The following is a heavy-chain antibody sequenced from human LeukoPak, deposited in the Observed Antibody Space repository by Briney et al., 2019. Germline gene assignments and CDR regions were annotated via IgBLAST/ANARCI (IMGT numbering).Heavy chain of an antibody. J-gene: IGHJ4*02. D-gene: IGHD3-22*01. Sequence: GSLRLSCAASGFTFSSYSMSWVRQAPGKGLEWVSYISSSSSTIYYADSVKGRFTISRDNAKNSLYLQMNSLRAEDTAVYYCARVVGYYDSSGYYRDYWGQGTLVTVSS. CDR2: ISSSSSTI. V-gene: IGHV3-48*01. CDR1: GFTFSSYS. CDR3: ARVVGYYDSSGYYRDY.